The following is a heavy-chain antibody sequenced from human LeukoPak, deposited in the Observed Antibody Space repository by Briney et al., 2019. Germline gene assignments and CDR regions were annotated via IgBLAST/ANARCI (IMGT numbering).Heavy chain of an antibody. D-gene: IGHD2-2*01. V-gene: IGHV4-34*12. J-gene: IGHJ4*02. Sequence: PSETLSLTCAVYGGSFSGYYWSWIRQPPGKGLEWLGEIIHSGSTNYNPSLKSRVTISVDTSKNQFSLKLSSVTAADTAVYYCARVRSIVVVPASTRFDYWGQGTLVTVSS. CDR1: GGSFSGYY. CDR3: ARVRSIVVVPASTRFDY. CDR2: IIHSGST.